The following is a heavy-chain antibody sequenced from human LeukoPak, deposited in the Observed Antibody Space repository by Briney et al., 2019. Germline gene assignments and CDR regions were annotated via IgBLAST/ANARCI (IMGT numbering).Heavy chain of an antibody. J-gene: IGHJ6*02. CDR1: GFTFSSYS. Sequence: GGSLRLSCAASGFTFSSYSMNWVRQAPGKGLEWVSSISSSSSYIYYADSVKGRFTISRDNSKNTLYLQMNSLRAEDTAVYYCAKDDYYDSSGYYYVAVSGMDVWGQGTTVTVSS. CDR3: AKDDYYDSSGYYYVAVSGMDV. V-gene: IGHV3-21*04. D-gene: IGHD3-22*01. CDR2: ISSSSSYI.